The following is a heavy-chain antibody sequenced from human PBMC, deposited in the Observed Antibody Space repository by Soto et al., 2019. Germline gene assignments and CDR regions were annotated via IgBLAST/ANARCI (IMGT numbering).Heavy chain of an antibody. Sequence: PSETLSLTCSVSGGSISGYYWSWIRQTPEKGLEWIGYIYYSGSTNYNPSLKSRVTISVDTSKNQFSLKLSSVTAADTAVYYCAREGQLLWFGETTNWFDPWGQGTLVTVSS. J-gene: IGHJ5*02. V-gene: IGHV4-59*01. CDR1: GGSISGYY. CDR2: IYYSGST. CDR3: AREGQLLWFGETTNWFDP. D-gene: IGHD3-10*01.